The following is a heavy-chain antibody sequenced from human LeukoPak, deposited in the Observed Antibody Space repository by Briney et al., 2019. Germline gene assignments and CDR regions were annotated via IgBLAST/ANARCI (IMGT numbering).Heavy chain of an antibody. D-gene: IGHD2-15*01. Sequence: GGSLRLSCAASGFTFSTYWMCWVGQAAGKGLEWVANMNQDGTEKYHVDSVKGRFTISRGNAENSLYLQMNSLRAEDTAVYYCARGGSPSFYSYVMDVWGQGTTDTVSS. J-gene: IGHJ6*02. CDR2: MNQDGTEK. CDR1: GFTFSTYW. V-gene: IGHV3-7*05. CDR3: ARGGSPSFYSYVMDV.